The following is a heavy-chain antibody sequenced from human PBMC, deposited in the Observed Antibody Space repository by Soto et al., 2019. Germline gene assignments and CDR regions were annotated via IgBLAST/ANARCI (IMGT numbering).Heavy chain of an antibody. CDR3: PMVDNYVTPTPRDG. D-gene: IGHD3-16*01. V-gene: IGHV1-18*01. CDR1: GYIFVNYG. J-gene: IGHJ6*02. Sequence: QVQLVQSGDEVRKPGSSVKVSCKASGYIFVNYGIAWVRQAPGQGLEWMGWISPYSGNTDFASKVQGRRTLTPDTSTSTAYMDLGSCTSDATALYYCPMVDNYVTPTPRDGWCQGTTVTVSS. CDR2: ISPYSGNT.